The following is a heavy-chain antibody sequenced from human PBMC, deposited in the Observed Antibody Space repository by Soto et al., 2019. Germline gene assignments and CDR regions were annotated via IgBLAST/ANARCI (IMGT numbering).Heavy chain of an antibody. Sequence: EVQLVESGGGLVQPGRSLRLSCAASGFTFDDYAMHWVRQGPGKGLEWVSSISWNSGNLGYADSVKGRFTISRDNAKTSLYLQMNRLRGEATALYYCAKGAATTVFAFNDYWGQGTLVTVSS. J-gene: IGHJ4*02. CDR2: ISWNSGNL. CDR3: AKGAATTVFAFNDY. D-gene: IGHD4-17*01. V-gene: IGHV3-9*01. CDR1: GFTFDDYA.